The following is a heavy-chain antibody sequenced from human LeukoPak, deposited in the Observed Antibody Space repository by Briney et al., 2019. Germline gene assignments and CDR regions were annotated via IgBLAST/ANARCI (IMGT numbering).Heavy chain of an antibody. Sequence: SETLSLTCTVSGGSISSYYWSWIRQPAGKGLEWIGRIYNSGSINYNPSLKSRVTMSVDTSKNQFSLKLSSVTAADTAVYYCARGYSSSWYREFFDHWGQGTLVTVSS. CDR3: ARGYSSSWYREFFDH. CDR2: IYNSGSI. V-gene: IGHV4-4*07. CDR1: GGSISSYY. D-gene: IGHD6-13*01. J-gene: IGHJ4*02.